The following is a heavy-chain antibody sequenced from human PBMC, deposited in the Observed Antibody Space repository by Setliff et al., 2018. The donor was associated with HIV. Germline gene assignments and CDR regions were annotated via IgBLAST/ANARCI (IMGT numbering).Heavy chain of an antibody. Sequence: GASLTISCAASGFTFSSYWMHWVRQGPGKGLEWVARIKSDGSTRTYADSVRGRFTISRDNAKNTLYLQMNSLKVDDTAVYYCTAGHYGPNPWGQGTPVTVSS. V-gene: IGHV3-74*01. J-gene: IGHJ5*02. CDR3: TAGHYGPNP. CDR2: IKSDGSTR. D-gene: IGHD3-10*01. CDR1: GFTFSSYW.